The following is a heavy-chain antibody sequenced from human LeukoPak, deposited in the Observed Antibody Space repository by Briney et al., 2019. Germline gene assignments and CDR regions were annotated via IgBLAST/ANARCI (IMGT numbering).Heavy chain of an antibody. J-gene: IGHJ3*02. V-gene: IGHV3-11*04. CDR1: GFTFTDYY. CDR3: ARDGEVDAFDI. D-gene: IGHD3-10*01. Sequence: GALRLSCAASGFTFTDYYMSWIRQAPGKGLEWVSYISNSGSPTNYAGSVKGRFTLSRDNAKNSLYLQMNSLRAEDTAVYYCARDGEVDAFDIWGQGTMVTVSS. CDR2: ISNSGSPT.